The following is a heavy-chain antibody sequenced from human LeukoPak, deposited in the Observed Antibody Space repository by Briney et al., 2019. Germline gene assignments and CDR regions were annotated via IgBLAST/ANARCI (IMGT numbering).Heavy chain of an antibody. CDR3: ARTRGYSSGYPYYFDY. CDR1: GFTFSSYG. V-gene: IGHV3-30*02. CDR2: IRYDGSNK. D-gene: IGHD5-18*01. Sequence: GGSLRLSCAASGFTFSSYGMHWVRQAPGKGLEWVAFIRYDGSNKYYADSMKGRFTISRDNSKNTLYLQMNSLRAEDTAVYYCARTRGYSSGYPYYFDYWGQGTLVTVSS. J-gene: IGHJ4*02.